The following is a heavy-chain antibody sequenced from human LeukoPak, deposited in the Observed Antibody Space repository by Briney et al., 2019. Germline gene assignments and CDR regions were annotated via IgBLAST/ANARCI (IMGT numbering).Heavy chain of an antibody. CDR3: ARWASPDYCSSTSCYYYYYGMDV. J-gene: IGHJ6*02. V-gene: IGHV1-24*01. Sequence: ASVKVSCKVSGYTLTELSMHWVRQAPGKGLEWMGGSDPEDGETIYAQKFQGRVTMTEDTSTDTAYMELSSLRSEDTAVYYCARWASPDYCSSTSCYYYYYGMDVWGQGTTVTVSS. D-gene: IGHD2-2*01. CDR1: GYTLTELS. CDR2: SDPEDGET.